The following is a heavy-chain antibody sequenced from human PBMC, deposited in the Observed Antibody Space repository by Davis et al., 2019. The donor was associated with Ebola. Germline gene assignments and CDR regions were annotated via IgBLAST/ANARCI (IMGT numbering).Heavy chain of an antibody. J-gene: IGHJ4*02. D-gene: IGHD3-10*02. Sequence: PGGSLRLSCKGSGYSFTSYWISWVRQMPGKGLEWMGRIDPSDSYTNYSPSFQGHVTISADKSISTAYLQWSSLKASDTAMYYCARHVNVRGVDFDYWGQGTLVTVSS. V-gene: IGHV5-10-1*01. CDR2: IDPSDSYT. CDR3: ARHVNVRGVDFDY. CDR1: GYSFTSYW.